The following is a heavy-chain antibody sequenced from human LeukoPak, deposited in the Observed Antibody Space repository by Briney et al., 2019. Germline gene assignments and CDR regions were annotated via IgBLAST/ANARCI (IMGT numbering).Heavy chain of an antibody. CDR1: GFTFSSYE. J-gene: IGHJ4*01. CDR2: ISIIGSTI. V-gene: IGHV3-48*03. CDR3: AKDSSYSYYYDSSGYDC. Sequence: AAGPLRLSCAASGFTFSSYEMNWVRQAPGKGLAWVSYISIIGSTIYYADSMKSRFTISRDNSKNTLYLKMNSLRAEDTALYYCAKDSSYSYYYDSSGYDCCGERTLVTVSS. D-gene: IGHD3-22*01.